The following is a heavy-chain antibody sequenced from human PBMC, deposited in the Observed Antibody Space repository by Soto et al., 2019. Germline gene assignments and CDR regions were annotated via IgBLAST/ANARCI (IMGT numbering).Heavy chain of an antibody. V-gene: IGHV1-69*13. CDR3: ARGGYSSGWYDY. D-gene: IGHD6-19*01. Sequence: SVKPSSKAPGVAYXSDSSSWVRHDTGQGLEWMGGIIPIFGTANYAQKFQGRVTITADESTSTAYMELSSLRSEDTAVYYCARGGYSSGWYDYWGQGTLVTVSS. J-gene: IGHJ4*02. CDR2: IIPIFGTA. CDR1: GVAYXSDS.